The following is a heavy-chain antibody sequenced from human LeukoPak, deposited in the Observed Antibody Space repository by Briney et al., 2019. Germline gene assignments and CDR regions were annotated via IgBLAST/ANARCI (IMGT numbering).Heavy chain of an antibody. Sequence: ASVKVSCKASGYTFTTYGISWVRQAPGQGLEWMGWISAYNGNTNYAQKLQGRVTMTTDTSTSTAYMELRSLRSDDTAVYSCARVSRWTVADGFDIWGQGTMVTVSS. CDR2: ISAYNGNT. D-gene: IGHD4-23*01. J-gene: IGHJ3*02. CDR1: GYTFTTYG. V-gene: IGHV1-18*01. CDR3: ARVSRWTVADGFDI.